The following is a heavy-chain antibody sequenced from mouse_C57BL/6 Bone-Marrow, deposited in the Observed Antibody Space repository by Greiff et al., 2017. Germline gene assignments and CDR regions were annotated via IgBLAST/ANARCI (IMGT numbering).Heavy chain of an antibody. CDR1: GYTFTSYG. Sequence: VQLQESGAELARPGASVKLSCKASGYTFTSYGISWVKQRTGQGLEWIGEIYPRSGNTYYNEKFKGKATLTADKSSSTAYMELRSLTSEDSAVYSCARILYYGRFDYWGQGTTLTVSS. V-gene: IGHV1-81*01. D-gene: IGHD1-1*01. CDR2: IYPRSGNT. J-gene: IGHJ2*01. CDR3: ARILYYGRFDY.